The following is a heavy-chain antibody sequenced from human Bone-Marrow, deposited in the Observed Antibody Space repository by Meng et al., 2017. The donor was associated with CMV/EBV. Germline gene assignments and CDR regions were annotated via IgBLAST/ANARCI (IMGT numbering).Heavy chain of an antibody. CDR1: GGPFSNYG. CDR2: IIPIFGTA. D-gene: IGHD1-1*01. Sequence: ASGGPFSNYGVNWVRHAPGQGLEWMGGIIPIFGTANYAQKFQDRLTITTDESTTTAYMELSSLRSDDTAVYYCAREGVVGTTIYFDYWGQGTLVTVSS. V-gene: IGHV1-69*05. CDR3: AREGVVGTTIYFDY. J-gene: IGHJ4*02.